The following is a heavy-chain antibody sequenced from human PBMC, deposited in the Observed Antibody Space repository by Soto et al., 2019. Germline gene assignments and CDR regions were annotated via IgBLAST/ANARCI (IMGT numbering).Heavy chain of an antibody. D-gene: IGHD6-13*01. J-gene: IGHJ4*02. CDR2: IDSDDGTT. V-gene: IGHV3-48*04. Sequence: GSLLPSCTASGFTFSNYAMHWVRQAPGKGLEWVSYIDSDDGTTYYTDSVKGRFTISRDNAKNSLYLQMNSLRVEDTALYYCVRTYYSSSWFPFDRWGQGTLVTVSS. CDR3: VRTYYSSSWFPFDR. CDR1: GFTFSNYA.